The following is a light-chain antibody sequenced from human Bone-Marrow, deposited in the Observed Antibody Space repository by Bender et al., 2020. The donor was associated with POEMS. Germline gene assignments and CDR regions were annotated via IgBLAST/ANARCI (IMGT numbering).Light chain of an antibody. CDR3: AAWDDSLNGWV. V-gene: IGLV1-44*01. CDR1: SSNIGAHA. CDR2: SSH. Sequence: QSVLTQPPSASGTPGQRVTISCSGGSSNIGAHAVNWYQHLPGTAPKLLIYSSHRRPSGVSNRFSGSKSGNTASLTISGLQAEDEADYYCAAWDDSLNGWVFGGGTRLTVL. J-gene: IGLJ3*02.